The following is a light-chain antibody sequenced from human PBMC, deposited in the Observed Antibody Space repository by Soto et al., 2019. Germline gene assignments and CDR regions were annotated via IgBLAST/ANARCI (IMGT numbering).Light chain of an antibody. V-gene: IGLV1-40*01. J-gene: IGLJ1*01. CDR3: QSYDSSLSAHYV. CDR2: GNS. Sequence: SVLTQPRSVSGAPGQRVTISCTGSSSNIGATYDVQWYQQLPGTAPKLLIYGNSNRPSGVPDRFSGSKSGTSASLAITGLQADDEADYYCQSYDSSLSAHYVFGTGTKVTVL. CDR1: SSNIGATYD.